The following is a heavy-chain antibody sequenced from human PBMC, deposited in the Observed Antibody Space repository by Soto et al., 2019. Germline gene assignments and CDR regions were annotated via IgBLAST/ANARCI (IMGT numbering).Heavy chain of an antibody. CDR1: GSSISSYY. V-gene: IGHV4-59*01. CDR3: TRVGGYYGDYPNFDY. J-gene: IGHJ4*02. D-gene: IGHD4-17*01. Sequence: PSETLSLTCTVSGSSISSYYWSWIRQPPGKGLEWIGSIYYSGSTNYNPSLKGRVIISVDSSKKQLSLRLNSVTAADTAVYYCTRVGGYYGDYPNFDYWGQGALVTVS. CDR2: IYYSGST.